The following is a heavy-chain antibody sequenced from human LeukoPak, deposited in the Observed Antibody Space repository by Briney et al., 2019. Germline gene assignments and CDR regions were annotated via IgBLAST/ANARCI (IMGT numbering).Heavy chain of an antibody. D-gene: IGHD3-22*01. J-gene: IGHJ5*02. Sequence: GGSLRLSCAASGFTFSSYAMSWVRQAPGKGLEWVSAISGSGGSTYYADSVKGRFTISRDNSKDTLYLQMNSLRAEDTAVYYCAKDPRYYDPFGGFDPWGQGTLVTVSS. V-gene: IGHV3-23*01. CDR2: ISGSGGST. CDR3: AKDPRYYDPFGGFDP. CDR1: GFTFSSYA.